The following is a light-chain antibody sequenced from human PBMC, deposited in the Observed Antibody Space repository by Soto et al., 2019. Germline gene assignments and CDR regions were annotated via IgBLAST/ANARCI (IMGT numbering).Light chain of an antibody. V-gene: IGLV1-51*01. CDR1: SSNIGNNY. J-gene: IGLJ2*01. Sequence: QSVLTQPPSVSAAPGQKVTISCSGSSSNIGNNYVSWYQQLPGTAPKLLIYDNNKRPSGSPDRFSGSKSGTSATLGITGLQTGGRAGYYCGTWDSSLSAGVFGGGTKLTVL. CDR2: DNN. CDR3: GTWDSSLSAGV.